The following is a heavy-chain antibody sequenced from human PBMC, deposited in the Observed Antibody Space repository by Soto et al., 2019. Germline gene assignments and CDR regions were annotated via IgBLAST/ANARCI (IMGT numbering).Heavy chain of an antibody. CDR1: RLSFNTGAVG. D-gene: IGHD2-21*01. V-gene: IGHV2-5*02. J-gene: IGHJ4*02. Sequence: QITLKESGPTLVNPTQTLTLTCTFSRLSFNTGAVGVGWIRQPPGQALEWLAVIYGDDAKRYSPSLKNSLTITKDTSKNQVVLTMSNMDPVDTATYYCAHRQVDHAWIVWGQGTLVTVSS. CDR2: IYGDDAK. CDR3: AHRQVDHAWIV.